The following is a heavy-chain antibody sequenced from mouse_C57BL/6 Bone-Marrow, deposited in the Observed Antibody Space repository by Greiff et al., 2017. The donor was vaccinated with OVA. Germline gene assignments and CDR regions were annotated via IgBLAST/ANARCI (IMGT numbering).Heavy chain of an antibody. D-gene: IGHD1-1*01. CDR1: GFSLTSYA. V-gene: IGHV2-9-1*01. Sequence: VHLVESGPGLVAPSQSLSITCTVSGFSLTSYAISWVRQPPGKGLEWLGVIWTGGGTKYNSALKSRLSISKDNSKSQVFLKMNSLQTDDTARYYCARTGDYYGSSPYWYFDVWGTGTTVTVSS. J-gene: IGHJ1*03. CDR3: ARTGDYYGSSPYWYFDV. CDR2: IWTGGGT.